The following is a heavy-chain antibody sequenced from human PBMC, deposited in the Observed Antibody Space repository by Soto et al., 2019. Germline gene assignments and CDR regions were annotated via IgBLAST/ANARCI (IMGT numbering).Heavy chain of an antibody. CDR1: GYTFTSYA. CDR3: ARDERVGATANYYYGMDV. J-gene: IGHJ6*02. CDR2: INAGNGNT. D-gene: IGHD1-26*01. Sequence: ASVKVSCKASGYTFTSYAMHWVRQAPGQRLEWMGWINAGNGNTKYSQKFQGRVTITRDTSASTAYMELSSLRSEDTAVYYCARDERVGATANYYYGMDVWGQGTTVTVSS. V-gene: IGHV1-3*01.